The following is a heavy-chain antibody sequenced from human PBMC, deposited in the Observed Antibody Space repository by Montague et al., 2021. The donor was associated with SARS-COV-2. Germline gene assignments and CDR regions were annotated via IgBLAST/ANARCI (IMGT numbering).Heavy chain of an antibody. V-gene: IGHV3-30*04. D-gene: IGHD3-10*01. CDR1: GFTFSSYA. J-gene: IGHJ6*02. CDR3: VGELLLIYVMDV. CDR2: ISYDGSNK. Sequence: SLRLSCAASGFTFSSYAMHWVRQAPGKGLEWVAVISYDGSNKYYADSVKGRFTISRDNSKNTLYLQMNSLRAEDTAVYYCVGELLLIYVMDVWGQGTTVTVSS.